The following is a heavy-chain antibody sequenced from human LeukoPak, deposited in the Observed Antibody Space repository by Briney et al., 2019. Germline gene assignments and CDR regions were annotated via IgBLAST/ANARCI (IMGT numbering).Heavy chain of an antibody. CDR1: GFTFSSYA. J-gene: IGHJ4*02. D-gene: IGHD3-10*01. CDR3: ARRKGSGSYGGYDDY. CDR2: ISSSGSTI. V-gene: IGHV3-48*04. Sequence: GGSLRLSCAASGFTFSSYAMSWVRQAPGKGLEWVSYISSSGSTIYYADSVKGRFTISRDNAKNSLYLQMNSLRAEDTAVYYCARRKGSGSYGGYDDYWGQGTLVTVSS.